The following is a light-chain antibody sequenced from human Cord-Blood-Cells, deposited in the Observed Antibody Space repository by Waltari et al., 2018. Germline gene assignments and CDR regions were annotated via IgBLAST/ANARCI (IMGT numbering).Light chain of an antibody. CDR3: SSYTSSSRV. Sequence: QSALTQPASVSGSPGQSITISCTGTSSDVGGYNYVSWYQQHPGKTPKLMIYDVSKRPSGVSNRFSGSKSGNTASLTISGLQAEDEADYYCSSYTSSSRVFGGGNKLTVL. V-gene: IGLV2-14*01. CDR2: DVS. J-gene: IGLJ3*02. CDR1: SSDVGGYNY.